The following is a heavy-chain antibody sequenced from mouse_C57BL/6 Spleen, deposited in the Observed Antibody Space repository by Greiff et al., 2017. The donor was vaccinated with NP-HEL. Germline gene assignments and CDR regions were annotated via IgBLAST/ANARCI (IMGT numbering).Heavy chain of an antibody. CDR1: GYTFTDYY. D-gene: IGHD2-4*01. CDR2: INPNNGGT. Sequence: EVQLQQSGPELVKPGASVKISCKASGYTFTDYYMNWVKQSHGKSLEWIGDINPNNGGTSYNQKFKGKATLTVDKSSSTAYMELRSLTSEDSSVYYCARTIYYDYVDYWGQGTTLTVSS. J-gene: IGHJ2*01. V-gene: IGHV1-26*01. CDR3: ARTIYYDYVDY.